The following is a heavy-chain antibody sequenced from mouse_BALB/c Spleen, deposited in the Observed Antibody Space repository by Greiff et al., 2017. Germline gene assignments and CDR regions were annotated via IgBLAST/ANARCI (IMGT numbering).Heavy chain of an antibody. CDR1: GFSLTGYG. Sequence: VQGVESGPGLVAPSQSLSITCTVSGFSLTGYGVNWVRQPPGKGLEWLGMIWGDGSTDYNSALKSRLSISKDNSKSQVFLKMNSLQTDDTARYYCARDRGWLRDYAMDYWGQGTSVTVSS. D-gene: IGHD2-2*01. CDR2: IWGDGST. CDR3: ARDRGWLRDYAMDY. J-gene: IGHJ4*01. V-gene: IGHV2-6-7*01.